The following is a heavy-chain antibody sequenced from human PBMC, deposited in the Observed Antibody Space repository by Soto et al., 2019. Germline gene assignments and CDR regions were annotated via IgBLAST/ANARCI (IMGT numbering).Heavy chain of an antibody. CDR3: ARATIVLVPAAMVSHWFDP. J-gene: IGHJ5*02. D-gene: IGHD2-2*01. CDR1: GGSISSGDYY. V-gene: IGHV4-30-4*01. Sequence: QVQLQESGPGLVKPSQTLSLTCTVSGGSISSGDYYWSWIRQPPGKGLEWIGYIYYSGSTYYNPSLKSRGTISVDTSKNQFSLKLSSVTAADTAVYYCARATIVLVPAAMVSHWFDPWGQGTLVTVSS. CDR2: IYYSGST.